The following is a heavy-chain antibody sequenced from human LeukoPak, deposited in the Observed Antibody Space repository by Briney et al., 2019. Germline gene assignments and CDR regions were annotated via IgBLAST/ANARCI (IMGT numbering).Heavy chain of an antibody. V-gene: IGHV3-21*01. D-gene: IGHD5-18*01. J-gene: IGHJ4*02. Sequence: GGSLRLSCAASGFTFSSYSMNWVRQAPGKGLEWVSSISSSSSYIYYADSVKGRFTISRDNAKNSLYLQMNNLRAEDTAVYYCARDGTAMVTDWGQGTLVTVSS. CDR3: ARDGTAMVTD. CDR2: ISSSSSYI. CDR1: GFTFSSYS.